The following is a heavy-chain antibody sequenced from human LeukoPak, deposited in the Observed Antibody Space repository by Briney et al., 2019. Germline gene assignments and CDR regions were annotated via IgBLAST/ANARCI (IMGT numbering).Heavy chain of an antibody. CDR2: ITSSSSTI. V-gene: IGHV3-48*01. D-gene: IGHD3-16*01. CDR3: ATTFDYPPVY. J-gene: IGHJ4*02. CDR1: AFTFSSYS. Sequence: PGRSLRLSCAASAFTFSSYSMNWVRQAPGNWLEWVSYITSSSSTIYYADSVKGRFTISRDNAKDALYLQMNSLSAEDTDVYYCATTFDYPPVYWGQGTLVTVSS.